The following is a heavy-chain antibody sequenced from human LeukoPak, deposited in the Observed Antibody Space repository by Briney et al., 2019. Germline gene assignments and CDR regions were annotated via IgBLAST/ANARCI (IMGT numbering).Heavy chain of an antibody. Sequence: PGGSLRLSCAASGFTFSSYAMSWVRQAPGKGLEWVSAISGSGSSTYYADSVKGRFTISRDNSKNTLYLQMNSLRAEDTAIYYCAKVLVSSGWAEDYWGQGTLVTVSS. CDR1: GFTFSSYA. D-gene: IGHD6-19*01. J-gene: IGHJ4*02. CDR3: AKVLVSSGWAEDY. V-gene: IGHV3-23*01. CDR2: ISGSGSST.